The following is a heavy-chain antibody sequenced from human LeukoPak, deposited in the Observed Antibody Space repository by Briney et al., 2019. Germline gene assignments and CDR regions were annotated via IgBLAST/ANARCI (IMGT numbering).Heavy chain of an antibody. V-gene: IGHV4-4*07. J-gene: IGHJ5*02. CDR2: IYSSGST. D-gene: IGHD3-10*01. CDR3: ARDSGTTGEVKFDP. Sequence: KPSETLSLTCAVYGGSFSGYYWSWIRQPAGKGLEWIGRIYSSGSTTYNPSLKSRVTMSVDTSKNQFSLKVTSVTAADTAVYYCARDSGTTGEVKFDPWGQGTLVTVSS. CDR1: GGSFSGYY.